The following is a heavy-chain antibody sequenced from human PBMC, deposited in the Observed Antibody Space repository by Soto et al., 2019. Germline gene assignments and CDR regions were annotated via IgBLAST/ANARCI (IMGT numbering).Heavy chain of an antibody. J-gene: IGHJ6*02. CDR1: GGTFSSYA. V-gene: IGHV1-69*12. Sequence: QVQLVQSGAEVKKPGSSVKVSCKASGGTFSSYAISWVRQAPGQGLEWMGGIIPIFGTANYAQKFQGRVTITADESTSTAYMELSSLRSEDTGVYYCARGWIQHVRYYYGMDVWGQGTTVTVSS. CDR3: ARGWIQHVRYYYGMDV. D-gene: IGHD5-18*01. CDR2: IIPIFGTA.